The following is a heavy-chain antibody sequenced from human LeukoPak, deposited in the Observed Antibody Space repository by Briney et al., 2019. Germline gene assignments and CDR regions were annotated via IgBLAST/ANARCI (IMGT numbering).Heavy chain of an antibody. CDR3: ARGGGVKGYYDSSGYADAFDI. Sequence: ASVKVSCKASGYTFTSYDINWVRQATGQGLEWMGWMNPNSGNTGYAQKFQGRVTMTRNTSISTAYMELSSLRSEDTAVYYCARGGGVKGYYDSSGYADAFDIWGQGTMVTVSS. CDR1: GYTFTSYD. D-gene: IGHD3-22*01. J-gene: IGHJ3*02. CDR2: MNPNSGNT. V-gene: IGHV1-8*01.